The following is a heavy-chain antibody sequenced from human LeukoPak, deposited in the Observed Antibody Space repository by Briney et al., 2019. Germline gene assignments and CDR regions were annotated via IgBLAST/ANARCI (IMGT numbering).Heavy chain of an antibody. J-gene: IGHJ4*02. Sequence: GESLKISCKGSGYSFATYWIGWVRQLPGKGLEWMALMHPGGSDARYSPSFQGHVTTSADLSINTAYLQWSSLTASDTANYCVRGGVPGSGYYAADYWGQGTLVIVSS. CDR3: VRGGVPGSGYYAADY. D-gene: IGHD5-12*01. V-gene: IGHV5-51*01. CDR1: GYSFATYW. CDR2: MHPGGSDA.